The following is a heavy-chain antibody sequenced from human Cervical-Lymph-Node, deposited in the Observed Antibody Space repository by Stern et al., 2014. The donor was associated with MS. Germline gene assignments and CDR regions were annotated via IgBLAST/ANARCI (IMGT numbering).Heavy chain of an antibody. CDR3: ATSIQLGYFDL. D-gene: IGHD2-2*01. CDR2: ISAYNGNK. V-gene: IGHV1-18*01. J-gene: IGHJ2*01. Sequence: HVQLVESGAEVKKPGASVKVSCKASIYPFTNYGISWVRQAPGQGLEWMGVISAYNGNKIYAHKLQGRFTMTTDTSPSTAYMELRSLRSDDTAVYYCATSIQLGYFDLWGRGTRVTVSS. CDR1: IYPFTNYG.